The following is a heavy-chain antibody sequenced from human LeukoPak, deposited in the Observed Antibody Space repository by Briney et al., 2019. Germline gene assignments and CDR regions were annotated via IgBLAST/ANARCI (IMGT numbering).Heavy chain of an antibody. CDR1: GFTFSDYY. V-gene: IGHV3-11*04. J-gene: IGHJ4*02. Sequence: GGSLRLSCAASGFTFSDYYMSWLRLAPGTGREWVSYISSSGNTIYYEDSVKGRFTISRDNAKNSLYLQMNSLRAEDTAVYYCARARLYFDYWGQGTLVTVSS. CDR2: ISSSGNTI. CDR3: ARARLYFDY.